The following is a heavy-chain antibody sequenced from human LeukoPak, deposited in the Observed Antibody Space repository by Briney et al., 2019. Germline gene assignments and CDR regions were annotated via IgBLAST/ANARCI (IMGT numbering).Heavy chain of an antibody. CDR1: GFTFSSYS. CDR2: ISSSSSYI. V-gene: IGHV3-21*01. D-gene: IGHD1-26*01. CDR3: ARVGYSGSYHQLRWFDY. Sequence: GGSLRLSCAASGFTFSSYSMNWVRQAPGKGPEWVSSISSSSSYIYYADSVKGRFTISRDNAKNSQYLQMNSLRAEDTAVYYCARVGYSGSYHQLRWFDYWGQGTLVTVSS. J-gene: IGHJ4*02.